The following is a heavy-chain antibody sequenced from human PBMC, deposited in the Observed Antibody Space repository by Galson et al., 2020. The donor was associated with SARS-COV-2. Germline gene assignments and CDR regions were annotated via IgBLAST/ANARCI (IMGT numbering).Heavy chain of an antibody. CDR1: GGSISSSSYY. D-gene: IGHD3-3*01. CDR2: IYYSGST. CDR3: ARPGYDFWSGPYYYYGMDV. J-gene: IGHJ6*02. Sequence: ETSENLSLTCTVSGGSISSSSYYWGWIRQPPGKGLEWIGSIYYSGSTYYNPSLKSRVTISVDTSKNQFSLKLSSVTAADTAVYYCARPGYDFWSGPYYYYGMDVWGQGTTVTVSS. V-gene: IGHV4-39*01.